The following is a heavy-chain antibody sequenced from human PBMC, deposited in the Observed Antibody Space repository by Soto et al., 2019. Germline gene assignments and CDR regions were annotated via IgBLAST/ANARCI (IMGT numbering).Heavy chain of an antibody. Sequence: GESLKISCQASGYTFTKYWVGWVRQMPGKGLEWMGIIYPGDSDTRYSPALQGQVTISADKSISTAYLQWSSLKASDTAMYYCARTESGYSYGFADVWGQGTTVTVSS. CDR3: ARTESGYSYGFADV. CDR1: GYTFTKYW. CDR2: IYPGDSDT. J-gene: IGHJ6*02. D-gene: IGHD5-18*01. V-gene: IGHV5-51*01.